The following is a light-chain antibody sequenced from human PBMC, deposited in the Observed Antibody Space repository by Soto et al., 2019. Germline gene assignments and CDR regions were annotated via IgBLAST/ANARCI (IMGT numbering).Light chain of an antibody. CDR3: CSYAVSNTPYV. Sequence: QSELTRAGYGSRSPGRSITITNNGTSSDIGSYNLVSWYQQHPGKAPKLMIYEVSKRPSGVSNRFSGSKSGNTASLTISGLQADDEADYYCCSYAVSNTPYVFATGPKVTVL. J-gene: IGLJ1*01. V-gene: IGLV2-23*02. CDR2: EVS. CDR1: SSDIGSYNL.